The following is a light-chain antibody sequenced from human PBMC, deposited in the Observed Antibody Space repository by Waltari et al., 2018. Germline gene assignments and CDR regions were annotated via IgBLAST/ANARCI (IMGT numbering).Light chain of an antibody. J-gene: IGKJ1*01. CDR1: ESVRGA. Sequence: EIVLTQSPGTLSLSPGERATLSCRTSESVRGALAWYQQRPGQAPRLLIYDVSSRATGIPDRVSGSGSGTDFSLTISRLEPEDFALYYCQHYRSLPVTFGQGTKVEIK. V-gene: IGKV3-20*01. CDR2: DVS. CDR3: QHYRSLPVT.